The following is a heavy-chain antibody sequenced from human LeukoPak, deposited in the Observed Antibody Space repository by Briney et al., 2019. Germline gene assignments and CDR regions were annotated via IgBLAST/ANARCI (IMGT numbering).Heavy chain of an antibody. V-gene: IGHV1-18*04. J-gene: IGHJ4*02. D-gene: IGHD3-22*01. CDR3: SRAFPPRRNYDSRGYYSYYFDY. CDR1: GYTFTTYY. CDR2: ISAYNGNT. Sequence: ASVTVSCKPSGYTFTTYYIHWVRQAPGQGLEWMGWISAYNGNTKYAQKFQGRVTMTTDTSTSTSYMELSSLRSDYTAVYYCSRAFPPRRNYDSRGYYSYYFDYWGQGTLVTVSS.